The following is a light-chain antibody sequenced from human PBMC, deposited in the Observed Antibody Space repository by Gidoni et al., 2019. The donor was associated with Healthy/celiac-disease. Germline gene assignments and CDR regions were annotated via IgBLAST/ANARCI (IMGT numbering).Light chain of an antibody. CDR3: QQYYSTPYT. Sequence: DILMTQSPDPLAGSLGERATINCKSSQIVLYSSNNKNYLAWYQQKPGQPPKLLIYWASTRESGVPDRFSGSGSGTDFTLTISSLQAEDVAVYYCQQYYSTPYTFGQGTKLEIK. J-gene: IGKJ2*01. CDR1: QIVLYSSNNKNY. CDR2: WAS. V-gene: IGKV4-1*01.